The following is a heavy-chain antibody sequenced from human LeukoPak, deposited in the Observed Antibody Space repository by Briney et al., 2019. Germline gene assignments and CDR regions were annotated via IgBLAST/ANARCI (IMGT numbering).Heavy chain of an antibody. J-gene: IGHJ4*02. V-gene: IGHV3-30*18. Sequence: PGRSLRLSCAASGFTFSSYGMHWVRQAPGKGLEWVAVISYDGSNKYYADSVKGRLTISRDNSKNTLYLQMNSLRAEDTAVYYCAKGSTWELLLGFNPDYWGQGTLVTVSS. CDR3: AKGSTWELLLGFNPDY. CDR2: ISYDGSNK. D-gene: IGHD1-26*01. CDR1: GFTFSSYG.